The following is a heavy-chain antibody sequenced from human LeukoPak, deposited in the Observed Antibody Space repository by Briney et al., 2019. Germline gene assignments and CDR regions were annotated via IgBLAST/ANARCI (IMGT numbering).Heavy chain of an antibody. CDR3: ATVLDYDFWSGYSNWFDP. D-gene: IGHD3-3*01. CDR1: GFTFSSDW. CDR2: IKHDGSEK. V-gene: IGHV3-7*01. Sequence: PSGSLRLSCAASGFTFSSDWMSWVRQAPGKGLQWVANIKHDGSEKYYVDSVKGRFTISRDNAKNSLYLQMNSLRAEDTAVYYCATVLDYDFWSGYSNWFDPWGQGTLVTVSS. J-gene: IGHJ5*02.